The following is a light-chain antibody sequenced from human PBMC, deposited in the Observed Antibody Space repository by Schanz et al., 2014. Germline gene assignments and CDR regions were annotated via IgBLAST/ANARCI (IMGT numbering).Light chain of an antibody. CDR2: DVS. V-gene: IGLV2-14*01. CDR3: SSYTNINTPQYV. J-gene: IGLJ1*01. Sequence: QSALTQPPSASGSPGQSVAISCTGTSSDIGGYNYVSWYQQHPGKAPKLMIYDVSNRPSGVSNRFSGSKSGYTASLTISGLQVEDGADYYCSSYTNINTPQYVFGTGTKLTVL. CDR1: SSDIGGYNY.